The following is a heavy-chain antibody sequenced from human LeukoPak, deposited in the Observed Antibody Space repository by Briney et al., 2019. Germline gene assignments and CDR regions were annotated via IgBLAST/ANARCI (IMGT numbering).Heavy chain of an antibody. Sequence: PSETLSLTCTVSGGSISRSSYHWGWIRQPPGKGLEWIGSIYYSGSTYYNPSLKSRVTISVDTSKNQFSLKLSSVTAADTAVYYCARGEGIIDWFDPWGQGTLVTVSS. J-gene: IGHJ5*02. V-gene: IGHV4-39*07. CDR1: GGSISRSSYH. CDR3: ARGEGIIDWFDP. CDR2: IYYSGST. D-gene: IGHD2-15*01.